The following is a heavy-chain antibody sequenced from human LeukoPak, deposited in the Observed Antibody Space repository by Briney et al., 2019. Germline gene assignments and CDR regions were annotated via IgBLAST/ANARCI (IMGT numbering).Heavy chain of an antibody. J-gene: IGHJ3*02. Sequence: GASVKVSCKASGYTFTSYYMHWVRQAPGQGLEWMGIINPSGGSTSYAQKFQGRVTMTRDTSTSTVYMELSSLRSEDTAVYYCAVDPIAVAATDAFDIWGQGTMVTVSS. CDR2: INPSGGST. V-gene: IGHV1-46*01. CDR1: GYTFTSYY. D-gene: IGHD6-19*01. CDR3: AVDPIAVAATDAFDI.